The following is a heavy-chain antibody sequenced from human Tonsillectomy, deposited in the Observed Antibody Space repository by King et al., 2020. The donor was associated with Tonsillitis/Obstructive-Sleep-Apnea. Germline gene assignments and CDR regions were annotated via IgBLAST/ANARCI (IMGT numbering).Heavy chain of an antibody. V-gene: IGHV3-30*04. J-gene: IGHJ1*01. CDR1: EFTFSTYA. D-gene: IGHD3-10*01. CDR2: ISYDGSKT. CDR3: ARGDNYGSGSYYKSGGYFQH. Sequence: QLVQSGGGVVQPGRSLRLSCAASEFTFSTYAMHWVRQAPGKGLEWVSVISYDGSKTDYADSVKGRFTISRDISKNTLYLQMSSLRAEDTALYYCARGDNYGSGSYYKSGGYFQHWGLGTLLTVSS.